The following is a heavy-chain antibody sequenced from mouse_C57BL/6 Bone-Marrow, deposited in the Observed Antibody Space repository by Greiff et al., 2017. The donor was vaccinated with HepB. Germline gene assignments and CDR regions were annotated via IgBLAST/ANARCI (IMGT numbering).Heavy chain of an antibody. J-gene: IGHJ4*01. CDR2: INPSNGGT. Sequence: QVQLQQPGTELVKPGASVKLSCKASGYTFTSYWMHWVKQRPGQGLEWIGNINPSNGGTNYNEKFKSKATLTVDKSSSTAYMQLSSLTSEDSAVYYCAIYDYDGRVYYAMDYWGQGTSVTVSS. CDR1: GYTFTSYW. CDR3: AIYDYDGRVYYAMDY. V-gene: IGHV1-53*01. D-gene: IGHD2-4*01.